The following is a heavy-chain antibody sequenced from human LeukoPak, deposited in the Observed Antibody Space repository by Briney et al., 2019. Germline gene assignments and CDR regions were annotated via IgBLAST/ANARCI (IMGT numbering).Heavy chain of an antibody. CDR3: ARDSSSWYVNWFDP. V-gene: IGHV1-8*01. CDR2: MNPNSGRT. Sequence: ASVKVSCKASGYTLTSYDINWVRQAAGQGLEWMGWMNPNSGRTSYAQNFQGRITITRNTSISTAYMELSSLRSDDTAVYYCARDSSSWYVNWFDPWGQGTLVTVSS. CDR1: GYTLTSYD. D-gene: IGHD6-13*01. J-gene: IGHJ5*02.